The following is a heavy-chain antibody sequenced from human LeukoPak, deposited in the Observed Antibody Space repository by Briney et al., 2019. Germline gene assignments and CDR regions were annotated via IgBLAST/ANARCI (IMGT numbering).Heavy chain of an antibody. CDR2: INHSVST. D-gene: IGHD4-17*01. CDR1: GGSFSGYY. Sequence: SETLSLTCAVYGGSFSGYYWSWIRQPPGKGLEWIGEINHSVSTNYNPSLKSRVTISVDTSKNQFSLKLSSVTAADTAVYYCARGPSPSGDFSFGYWGQGTLVTVSS. CDR3: ARGPSPSGDFSFGY. V-gene: IGHV4-34*01. J-gene: IGHJ4*02.